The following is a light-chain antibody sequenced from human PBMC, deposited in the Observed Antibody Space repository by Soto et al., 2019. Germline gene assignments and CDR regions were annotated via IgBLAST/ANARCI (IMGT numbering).Light chain of an antibody. CDR1: SSDVGYYNY. CDR2: DVS. CDR3: SSYTGSNTYV. V-gene: IGLV2-14*03. Sequence: QSVLTQPASVSGSPGQSITMSCTGTSSDVGYYNYVSWYQLHPGKAPKLMIYDVSNRPSGISNRFSGSKSGNAASLTISGLQAEDEADYYCSSYTGSNTYVFVTGTKVTVL. J-gene: IGLJ1*01.